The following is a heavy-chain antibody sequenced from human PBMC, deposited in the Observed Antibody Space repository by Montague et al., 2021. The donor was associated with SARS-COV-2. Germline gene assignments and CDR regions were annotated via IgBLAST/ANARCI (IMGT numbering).Heavy chain of an antibody. J-gene: IGHJ5*01. D-gene: IGHD3-10*01. CDR1: GGSFSGYY. V-gene: IGHV4-34*01. CDR3: ACDTRDVVLLWFRGDWFDP. CDR2: INHSGST. Sequence: SETLSLTCAVYGGSFSGYYWSWICKPQGKGLEWIGEINHSGSTNYNSYLKRRVTISVDTSKNKISLKLSSVTAADTAVYYCACDTRDVVLLWFRGDWFDPWGQGTLVTVSS.